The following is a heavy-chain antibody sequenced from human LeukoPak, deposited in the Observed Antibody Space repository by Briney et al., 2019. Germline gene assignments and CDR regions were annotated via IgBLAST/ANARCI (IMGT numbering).Heavy chain of an antibody. D-gene: IGHD6-13*01. J-gene: IGHJ4*02. Sequence: ETLSLTCTVSGGSISSYYWSWIRQPPGKGLEWIGCIYHSGSSNYNPSLKSRVTISVDTSKKQFSLKLSSVTAADTAVYYCARASMGYSSSWYFDYWGQGTLVTVSS. CDR1: GGSISSYY. CDR2: IYHSGSS. V-gene: IGHV4-59*01. CDR3: ARASMGYSSSWYFDY.